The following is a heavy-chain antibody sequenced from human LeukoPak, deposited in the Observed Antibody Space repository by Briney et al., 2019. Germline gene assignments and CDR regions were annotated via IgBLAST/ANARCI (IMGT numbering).Heavy chain of an antibody. CDR3: ARVKNYYDSSGYLYYFDY. CDR2: INPNSGGT. Sequence: GASVKVPCKASGYTFTGYFIHWVRQAPGQGLEWMGWINPNSGGTNYAQNFQGRVTMTRDTSISTAYMELSRLRSDDTAVYYCARVKNYYDSSGYLYYFDYWGQGTLVTVSS. V-gene: IGHV1-2*02. J-gene: IGHJ4*02. CDR1: GYTFTGYF. D-gene: IGHD3-22*01.